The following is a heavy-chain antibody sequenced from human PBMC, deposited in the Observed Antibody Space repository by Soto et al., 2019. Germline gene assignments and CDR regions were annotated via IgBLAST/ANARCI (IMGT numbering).Heavy chain of an antibody. CDR2: ISPILGNA. J-gene: IGHJ3*01. CDR3: ARDQVQWPTL. V-gene: IGHV1-69*04. D-gene: IGHD6-19*01. Sequence: ASVKVSCKASGYTFTSYGISWVRQAPGQGLEWMGRISPILGNANYAQKFQGRVTITADKSTSTAYMELSSLRSEDTAVYYCARDQVQWPTLWGQGTMVTVSS. CDR1: GYTFTSYG.